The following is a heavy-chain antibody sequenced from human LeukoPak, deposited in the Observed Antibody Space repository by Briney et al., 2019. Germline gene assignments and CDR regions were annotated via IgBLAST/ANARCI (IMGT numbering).Heavy chain of an antibody. V-gene: IGHV4-39*07. CDR1: GGSISSRSYY. CDR2: IYNSEST. J-gene: IGHJ4*02. D-gene: IGHD3-22*01. CDR3: ARGDSRGIYYFDY. Sequence: SETLSLTCTVSGGSISSRSYYWGWIRQPPGKGLEWIGSIYNSESTYYNPSLKSRVTISVDTSKNQFSLKLSSVTAADTAIYYCARGDSRGIYYFDYWGQGTLVTVSS.